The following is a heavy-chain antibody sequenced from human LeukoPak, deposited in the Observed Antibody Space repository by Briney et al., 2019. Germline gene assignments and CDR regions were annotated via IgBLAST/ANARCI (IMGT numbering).Heavy chain of an antibody. CDR1: GFTFDDYA. D-gene: IGHD1-26*01. CDR2: ISWNSGSI. Sequence: GGSLRLSCAASGFTFDDYAMHWVRQVPGKGLEWVSGISWNSGSIGYADSVKGRFTISRDNAKNSLYLQMNSLRAEDTAVYYCARESRVELLRGYYYYMDVWGKGTTVTVSS. CDR3: ARESRVELLRGYYYYMDV. J-gene: IGHJ6*03. V-gene: IGHV3-9*01.